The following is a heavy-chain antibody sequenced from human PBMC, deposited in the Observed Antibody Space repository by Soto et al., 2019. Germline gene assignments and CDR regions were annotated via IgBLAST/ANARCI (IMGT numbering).Heavy chain of an antibody. CDR3: TRHLSDSSGYS. CDR2: IIPIFGTA. CDR1: GGTFSSYA. Sequence: SVKVSCKASGGTFSSYAISWVRQAPGQRLERKGGIIPIFGTANYAQKFQGRVTITTDESTSTAYMELSSLRSEDTAVYYCTRHLSDSSGYSWGQGTLVTVSS. D-gene: IGHD3-22*01. V-gene: IGHV1-69*05. J-gene: IGHJ4*02.